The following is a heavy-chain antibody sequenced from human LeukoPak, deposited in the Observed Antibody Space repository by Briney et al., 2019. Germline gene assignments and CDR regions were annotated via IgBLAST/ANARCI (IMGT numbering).Heavy chain of an antibody. Sequence: GESLKISCKGSGYSFTNTWVGWVRLMPGKGLEWMGTIYPLDSDTRYSPSFQCQVTISADKSITTAYLQWSSLRASDTAMYYCATVNGSHWFFDYWGQGTLVTVSS. J-gene: IGHJ4*02. D-gene: IGHD3-10*01. V-gene: IGHV5-51*01. CDR2: IYPLDSDT. CDR1: GYSFTNTW. CDR3: ATVNGSHWFFDY.